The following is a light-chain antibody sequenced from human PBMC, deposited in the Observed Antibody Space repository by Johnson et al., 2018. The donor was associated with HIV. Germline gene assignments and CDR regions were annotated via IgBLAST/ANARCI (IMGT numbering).Light chain of an antibody. J-gene: IGLJ1*01. V-gene: IGLV1-51*01. CDR1: SSNIGNNS. CDR2: DNN. Sequence: QSVLTQPPSVSAAPGQKVTISCSGSSSNIGNNSVSWYQQLPGTAPKLLIYDNNKPPSGIPDRFSGSKSGTSASLAFTGLQTGDEADYYCGTWDSRLGAEVFGTGTKVTVL. CDR3: GTWDSRLGAEV.